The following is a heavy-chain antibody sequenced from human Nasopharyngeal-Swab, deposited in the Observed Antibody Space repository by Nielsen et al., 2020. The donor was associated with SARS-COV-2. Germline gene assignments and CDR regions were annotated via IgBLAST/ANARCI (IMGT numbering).Heavy chain of an antibody. J-gene: IGHJ3*02. Sequence: SETLSLTCTVSGGSISSGSYYWSWIRHPAGKGLEWIGRIYTSGSTNYNPSHKSRVTISVDTSKNQFSLRLSSVTAADTAVYYCAKKDKLQHLDAFDIWGQGTVVTVSS. D-gene: IGHD6-13*01. CDR3: AKKDKLQHLDAFDI. CDR1: GGSISSGSYY. CDR2: IYTSGST. V-gene: IGHV4-61*02.